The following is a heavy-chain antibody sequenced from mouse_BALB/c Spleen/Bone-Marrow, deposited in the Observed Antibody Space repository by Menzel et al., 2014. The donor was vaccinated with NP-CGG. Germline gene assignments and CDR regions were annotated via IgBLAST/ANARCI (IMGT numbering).Heavy chain of an antibody. CDR2: FYPGSGSI. Sequence: QVQLQQSGAELVKSGASVKLSCKASGYTFTEYTIHWVKQRSGQGLEWIGWFYPGSGSIKYNEKFKDKATLTADKSSSTVYMELSRLTSEDSAVYFCARDEVRYDEGYYAMDYWGQGTSVTVSS. CDR3: ARDEVRYDEGYYAMDY. J-gene: IGHJ4*01. CDR1: GYTFTEYT. V-gene: IGHV1-62-2*01. D-gene: IGHD2-14*01.